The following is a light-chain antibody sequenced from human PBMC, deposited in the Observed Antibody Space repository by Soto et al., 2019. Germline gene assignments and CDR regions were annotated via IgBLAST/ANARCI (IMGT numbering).Light chain of an antibody. CDR1: QGIRND. CDR2: AAS. Sequence: AIQMTQSPSSLSSCVGDRFTITCRASQGIRNDLGWYQQKPGKAPKLLIYAASSLQSGVPSRFSGSGSGTDFTLTISSLQPEDFATYYCQQYETYLKTFGQGTKVDIK. CDR3: QQYETYLKT. J-gene: IGKJ1*01. V-gene: IGKV1-6*01.